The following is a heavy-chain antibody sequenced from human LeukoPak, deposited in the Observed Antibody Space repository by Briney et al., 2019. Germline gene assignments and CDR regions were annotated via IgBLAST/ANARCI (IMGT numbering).Heavy chain of an antibody. J-gene: IGHJ4*02. D-gene: IGHD6-13*01. CDR2: ISDSGGST. CDR3: AKSGSIWYYFDY. Sequence: GGSLRLSCVASGFTFSSYGMSWVRQAPGKGLEWVSAISDSGGSTEYADSVKGRFTISRDNSKNTLYLRMNSLRAEDTAVYYCAKSGSIWYYFDYWGQGTLVTVSS. V-gene: IGHV3-23*01. CDR1: GFTFSSYG.